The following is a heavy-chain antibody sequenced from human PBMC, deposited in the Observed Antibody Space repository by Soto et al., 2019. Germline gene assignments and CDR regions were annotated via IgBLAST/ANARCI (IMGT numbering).Heavy chain of an antibody. D-gene: IGHD6-19*01. Sequence: GGSLRLSCEASGFTFNNYAMTWVRQTPGKGLQWVSTISGSGSSTFYADSVRGRFTISRDNSKNTLYLQMNSLRAEDTALYYCAKEKIASTVADFFDYWGQGTLVTVSS. J-gene: IGHJ4*02. CDR2: ISGSGSST. V-gene: IGHV3-23*01. CDR1: GFTFNNYA. CDR3: AKEKIASTVADFFDY.